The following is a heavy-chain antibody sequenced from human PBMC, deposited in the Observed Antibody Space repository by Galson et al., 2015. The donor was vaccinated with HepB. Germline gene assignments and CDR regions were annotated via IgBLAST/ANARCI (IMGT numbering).Heavy chain of an antibody. Sequence: ETLSLTCTVSGGSISSSSYYWGWIRQPPGKGLEWIGSIYYSGSTYYNPSLKSRVTISVDTSKNQFSLKLSSVTAADTAVYYCATLPPGYSGNSGWFDPWGQGTLVTVSS. CDR2: IYYSGST. CDR3: ATLPPGYSGNSGWFDP. CDR1: GGSISSSSYY. D-gene: IGHD6-13*01. V-gene: IGHV4-39*01. J-gene: IGHJ5*02.